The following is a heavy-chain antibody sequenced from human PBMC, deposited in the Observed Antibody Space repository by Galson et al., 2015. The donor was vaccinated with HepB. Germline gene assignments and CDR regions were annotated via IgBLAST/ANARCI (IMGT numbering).Heavy chain of an antibody. CDR2: IIPILGSA. Sequence: SVKVSCKASGGTFSTHAISWVRQAPGQGLEWMGGIIPILGSAHYSQKFQGRVTITADESTSTAYMELTSLRSEDTAVYFCARPHVGYYDTSRYYFAFDYWGQGTLVTVSS. J-gene: IGHJ4*02. CDR3: ARPHVGYYDTSRYYFAFDY. V-gene: IGHV1-69*13. CDR1: GGTFSTHA. D-gene: IGHD3-22*01.